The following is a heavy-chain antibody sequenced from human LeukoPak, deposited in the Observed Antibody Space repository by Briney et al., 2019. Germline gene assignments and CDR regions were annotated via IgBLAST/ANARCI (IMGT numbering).Heavy chain of an antibody. CDR3: ARDQGIGDASDI. CDR2: INVILDTA. Sequence: GSSVKVSCKASGSTFSSYAISWVRQARGLGLDWMGRINVILDTANYAQKFQGRVTIIADISTSTSYMELSSLRSGDTAVYYCARDQGIGDASDIWGQGTMVTVSS. V-gene: IGHV1-69*04. CDR1: GSTFSSYA. J-gene: IGHJ3*02.